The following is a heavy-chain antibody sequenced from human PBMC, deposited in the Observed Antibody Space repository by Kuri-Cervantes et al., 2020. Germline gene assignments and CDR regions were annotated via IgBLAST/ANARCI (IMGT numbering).Heavy chain of an antibody. V-gene: IGHV3-7*01. CDR2: IKQDGSEK. CDR1: GFTFSDYY. D-gene: IGHD1-14*01. CDR3: ARVPTGRMVDV. J-gene: IGHJ6*02. Sequence: GESPKISCAASGFTFSDYYMSWIRQAPGKGLEWVANIKQDGSEKYYVDSVKGRFTISRDNAKNSLYLQMNSLRAEDTAVYYCARVPTGRMVDVWGQGTTVTVSS.